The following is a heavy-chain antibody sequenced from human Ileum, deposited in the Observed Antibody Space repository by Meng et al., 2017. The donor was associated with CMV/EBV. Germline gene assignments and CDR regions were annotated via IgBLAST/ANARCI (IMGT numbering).Heavy chain of an antibody. Sequence: SETLSLTCTVSGYSISSGYYWGWIRQPPGKGLEWIGSIYHSGSTYCNPSLKSRVTISVDTSKNQFSLKLSSVTAADTAVYYCARALRYCSSTSCHGMDVWGQGTTVTVSS. J-gene: IGHJ6*02. CDR2: IYHSGST. D-gene: IGHD2-2*01. V-gene: IGHV4-38-2*02. CDR3: ARALRYCSSTSCHGMDV. CDR1: GYSISSGYY.